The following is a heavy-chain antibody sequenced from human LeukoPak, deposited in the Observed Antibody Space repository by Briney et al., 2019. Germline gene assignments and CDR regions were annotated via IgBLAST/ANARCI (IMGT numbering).Heavy chain of an antibody. J-gene: IGHJ4*02. Sequence: GGSLRLSCAASGFTFSNAWMSWVRQAPGKGLEWVSFITSSSSYIYYADSVKGRFTISRDNAKNSLYLQMNSLRAEDTAVYYCARIGYSSSGDCWGQGTLVTVSS. D-gene: IGHD6-13*01. V-gene: IGHV3-21*01. CDR3: ARIGYSSSGDC. CDR2: ITSSSSYI. CDR1: GFTFSNAW.